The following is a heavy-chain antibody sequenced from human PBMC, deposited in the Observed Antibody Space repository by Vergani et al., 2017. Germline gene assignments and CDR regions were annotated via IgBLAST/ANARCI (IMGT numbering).Heavy chain of an antibody. V-gene: IGHV1-46*01. Sequence: QVQLVQSGAEVKKPGASVKVSCKASGYTFTSYYMHWVRQAPGQGLEWMGIINPSGGSTSYAQKFQGRVTMTRDTSTSTVYMELRSLRSEDTAIYYCARDEIAATGTAGAYDIWGQGTMVTVSS. CDR2: INPSGGST. D-gene: IGHD6-13*01. CDR1: GYTFTSYY. J-gene: IGHJ3*02. CDR3: ARDEIAATGTAGAYDI.